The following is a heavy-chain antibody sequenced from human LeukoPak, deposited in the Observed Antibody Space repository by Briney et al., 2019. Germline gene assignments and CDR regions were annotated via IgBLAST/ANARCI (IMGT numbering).Heavy chain of an antibody. J-gene: IGHJ3*02. CDR2: IYYSRST. Sequence: SETLSLTCTVSGGSISSSSYYWGWIRQPPGKGLEWIGSIYYSRSTYYNPSLKSRVTISVDTSKNQFSLKLSSVTAADTAVYYCARDSGSTSLNAFDIWGQGTMVTVSS. CDR1: GGSISSSSYY. D-gene: IGHD2-2*01. CDR3: ARDSGSTSLNAFDI. V-gene: IGHV4-39*07.